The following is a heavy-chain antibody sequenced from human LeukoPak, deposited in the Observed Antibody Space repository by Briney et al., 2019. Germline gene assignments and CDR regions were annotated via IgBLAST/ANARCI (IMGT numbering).Heavy chain of an antibody. CDR2: MNPNSGNT. Sequence: GASVKVSCKASGYTFASYDINWVRQATGQGLEWMGWMNPNSGNTGYAQKFQGRVTMTRNTSISTAYMELSSLRSEDTAVYYCAGVDFWSGYSRDYWGQGTLATVSS. V-gene: IGHV1-8*01. D-gene: IGHD3-3*01. CDR3: AGVDFWSGYSRDY. CDR1: GYTFASYD. J-gene: IGHJ4*02.